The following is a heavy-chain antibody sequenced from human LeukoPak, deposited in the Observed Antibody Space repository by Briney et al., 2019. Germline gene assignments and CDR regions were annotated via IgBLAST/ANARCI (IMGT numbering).Heavy chain of an antibody. CDR2: IYYSGST. CDR1: GGSITTTNYL. CDR3: ARRGYNYGVDC. V-gene: IGHV4-39*01. Sequence: PSETLSLTCTVSGGSITTTNYLWGWIRQPPGKGLEWIGSIYYSGSTFYNPPLKSRVTISVDTSKNQFSLKLTSMTAADTAVYYCARRGYNYGVDCWGQGTLVTVSS. D-gene: IGHD5-18*01. J-gene: IGHJ4*02.